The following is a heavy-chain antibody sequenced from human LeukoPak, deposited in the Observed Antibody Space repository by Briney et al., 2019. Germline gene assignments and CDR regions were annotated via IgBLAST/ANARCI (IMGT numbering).Heavy chain of an antibody. CDR3: ARPRYDFWSGYYRDYYYGMDV. J-gene: IGHJ6*02. CDR1: GFTFSSYA. D-gene: IGHD3-3*01. Sequence: GGSLRLSCAASGFTFSSYAMHWVRQAPGKGLEWEAVISYDGSNKYYADSVKGRFTISRDNSKNTLYLQMNSLRAEDTAVYYCARPRYDFWSGYYRDYYYGMDVWGQGTTVTVSS. CDR2: ISYDGSNK. V-gene: IGHV3-30-3*01.